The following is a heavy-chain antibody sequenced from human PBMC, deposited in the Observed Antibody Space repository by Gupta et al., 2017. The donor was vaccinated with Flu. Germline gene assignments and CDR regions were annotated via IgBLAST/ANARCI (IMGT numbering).Heavy chain of an antibody. V-gene: IGHV3-21*02. J-gene: IGHJ6*02. Sequence: VQLVESGGGLFEPGGSLRLSCAAPGFSFSDSTMRWVRQAPGKGLEWVSSINSDSVYIYYADSVRGRFTISRDNAEDSLFLQMNSLGAEDTAIYYCARDYDSASYYGLDVWDQGTAVTVSS. CDR2: INSDSVYI. D-gene: IGHD3-22*01. CDR1: GFSFSDST. CDR3: ARDYDSASYYGLDV.